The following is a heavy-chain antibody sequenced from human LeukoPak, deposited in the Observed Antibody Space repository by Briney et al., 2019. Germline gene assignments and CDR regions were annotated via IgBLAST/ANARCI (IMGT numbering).Heavy chain of an antibody. V-gene: IGHV3-30*18. CDR1: GFTFSSYG. J-gene: IGHJ4*02. CDR3: AKVALTGYSSGWLDY. Sequence: GGSLRLSCAASGFTFSSYGMHWVRQAPGKGLEWVAVISYDGSNKYYANSVKGRFTISRDNSKNTLYLQMNSLRAEDTAVYYCAKVALTGYSSGWLDYWGQGALVTVSS. D-gene: IGHD6-19*01. CDR2: ISYDGSNK.